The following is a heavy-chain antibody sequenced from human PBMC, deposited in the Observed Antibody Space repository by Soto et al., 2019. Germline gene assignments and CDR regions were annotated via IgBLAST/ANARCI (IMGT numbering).Heavy chain of an antibody. CDR1: GGSISSYY. CDR2: IYYSGSA. V-gene: IGHV4-59*01. D-gene: IGHD2-15*01. CDR3: ARAGAAPRSDY. Sequence: QVQLQESGPGLVKPSETLALTCTVSGGSISSYYCSWIRQPPGKGLELIGYIYYSGSANYNPTLKRRVTISVATSMNPLSLKLSSVTAADTAVYYCARAGAAPRSDYWGQGTLVTVSS. J-gene: IGHJ4*02.